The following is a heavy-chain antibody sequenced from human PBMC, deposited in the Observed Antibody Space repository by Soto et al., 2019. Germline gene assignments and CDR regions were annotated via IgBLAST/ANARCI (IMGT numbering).Heavy chain of an antibody. D-gene: IGHD2-21*02. CDR1: GYTFTSYG. CDR2: ISAYNGNT. CDR3: ASSVVTATNLGFNYGMDV. V-gene: IGHV1-18*01. Sequence: GASVKVSCKASGYTFTSYGISWVRQAPGQGLEWMGWISAYNGNTNYAQKLQGRVTMTTDTSTSTAYMELRSLRSDDTAVYYCASSVVTATNLGFNYGMDVWGQGTTVTVSS. J-gene: IGHJ6*02.